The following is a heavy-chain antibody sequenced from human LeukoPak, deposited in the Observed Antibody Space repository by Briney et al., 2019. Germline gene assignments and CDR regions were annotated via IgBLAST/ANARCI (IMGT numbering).Heavy chain of an antibody. Sequence: GGSLRLSCAVSGFTFDDYAMHWVRQVPGKGLEWVSGINWNSDSIGYADSVKGRFTTSRDNAKNSLCLQMNSLRAEDTAFYYCAINGGGDSGYGNFDYWGQGTLVTVSS. J-gene: IGHJ4*02. CDR1: GFTFDDYA. D-gene: IGHD5-12*01. CDR3: AINGGGDSGYGNFDY. V-gene: IGHV3-9*01. CDR2: INWNSDSI.